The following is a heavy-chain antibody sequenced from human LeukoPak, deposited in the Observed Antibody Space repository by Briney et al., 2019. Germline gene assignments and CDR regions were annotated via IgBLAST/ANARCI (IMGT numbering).Heavy chain of an antibody. J-gene: IGHJ5*02. D-gene: IGHD4-17*01. CDR3: ARSLYDDYAWLDP. Sequence: SETLSLTCTVSGGSISSYYWNWIRQPPGKGLEWIGYIYYSGSTNYNPSLKSRVTLSVDTSKNQFSLKLSSLTAADTAVYYCARSLYDDYAWLDPWGQGTLVTVSS. V-gene: IGHV4-59*01. CDR1: GGSISSYY. CDR2: IYYSGST.